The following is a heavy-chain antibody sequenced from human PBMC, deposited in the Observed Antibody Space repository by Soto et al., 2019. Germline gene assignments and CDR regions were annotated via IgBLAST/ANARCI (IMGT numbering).Heavy chain of an antibody. V-gene: IGHV1-69*02. D-gene: IGHD3-3*01. J-gene: IGHJ6*03. CDR3: ARANYDFWSGYYTAGYYYYMDV. Sequence: SVKVSYKASGGTFSSCTIRWVRQAPGQGLEWMGRIIPILGIANYAQKFQGRVTITADKSTSTAYMELSSLRSEDTAVYYCARANYDFWSGYYTAGYYYYMDVWGKGTTVTVSS. CDR1: GGTFSSCT. CDR2: IIPILGIA.